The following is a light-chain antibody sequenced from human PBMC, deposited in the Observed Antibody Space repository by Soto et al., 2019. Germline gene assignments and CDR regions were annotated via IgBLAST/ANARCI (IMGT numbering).Light chain of an antibody. Sequence: EMVMTQSPATLSVSPGERVTLSCRASESVHRNLAWYQQKPGQGPSLLIYDASTRATGVPDRFTGSGSGTEFTLTISSLQSEDFGVYHCQHYSNWPPTFGPGTKVEIK. V-gene: IGKV3-15*01. CDR2: DAS. CDR1: ESVHRN. CDR3: QHYSNWPPT. J-gene: IGKJ3*01.